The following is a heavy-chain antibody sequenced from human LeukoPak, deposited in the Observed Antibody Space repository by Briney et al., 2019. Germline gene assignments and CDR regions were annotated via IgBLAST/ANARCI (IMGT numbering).Heavy chain of an antibody. V-gene: IGHV4-59*02. D-gene: IGHD7-27*01. CDR1: GFTVSSNY. CDR2: VHYNGES. J-gene: IGHJ5*01. CDR3: ARGSTGAWDS. Sequence: GSLRLSCAASGFTVSSNYMSWVRQAPGKGLEWIGYVHYNGESNYNPSLKSRVTISIDTSKSQLSLKMNSVTAADTAVYFCARGSTGAWDSWGQGTLVTVSS.